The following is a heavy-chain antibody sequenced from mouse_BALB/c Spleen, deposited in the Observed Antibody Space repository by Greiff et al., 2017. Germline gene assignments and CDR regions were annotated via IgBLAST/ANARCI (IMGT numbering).Heavy chain of an antibody. CDR3: ARDFPFDV. Sequence: EVQGVESGGGLVKPGGSLKLSCAASGFTFSSYAMSWVRQSPEKRLEWVAEISSGGSYTYYPDTVTGRFTISRDNAKNTLYLEMSSLRSEDTAMYYCARDFPFDVWGAGTTVTVSS. CDR1: GFTFSSYA. V-gene: IGHV5-9-4*01. CDR2: ISSGGSYT. J-gene: IGHJ1*01.